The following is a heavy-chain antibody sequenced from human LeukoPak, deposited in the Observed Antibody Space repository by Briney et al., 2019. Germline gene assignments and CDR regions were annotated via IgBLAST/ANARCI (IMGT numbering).Heavy chain of an antibody. CDR3: ARHDYSNGMDV. D-gene: IGHD4-11*01. Sequence: SISSYYWGWIRQTPGKGLEWMGIIYPGDSDTRYSPSFQGQVTISADKSISTAYLQWSSLKASDTAMYYCARHDYSNGMDVWGQGTTVTVSS. CDR1: SISSYY. V-gene: IGHV5-51*01. CDR2: IYPGDSDT. J-gene: IGHJ6*02.